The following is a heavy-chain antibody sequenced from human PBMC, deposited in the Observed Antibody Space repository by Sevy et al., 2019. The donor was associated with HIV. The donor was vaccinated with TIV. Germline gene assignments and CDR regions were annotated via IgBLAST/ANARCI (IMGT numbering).Heavy chain of an antibody. J-gene: IGHJ4*02. CDR1: GFTFNSYG. CDR3: AREPIAVAGIGYYFDY. V-gene: IGHV3-33*01. D-gene: IGHD6-19*01. CDR2: IWYDGKNK. Sequence: GGSLRLSCAASGFTFNSYGMHWVRQAPGKGLEWVAVIWYDGKNKESADSVKCRFTVSRDNSKNTLYLQMNSLRAEDTAVYYCAREPIAVAGIGYYFDYWGRGTLVTVSS.